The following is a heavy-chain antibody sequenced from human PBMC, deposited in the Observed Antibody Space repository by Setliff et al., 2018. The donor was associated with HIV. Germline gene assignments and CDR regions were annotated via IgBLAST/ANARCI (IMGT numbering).Heavy chain of an antibody. J-gene: IGHJ6*04. V-gene: IGHV1-8*02. D-gene: IGHD3-10*01. Sequence: ASVKVSCKASGHTFSNSDIHWVRRATGQGLEWMGWMNPKSGVTGYALKFHDRVTMTGDTSISTAYLELRSLTSEDTAVYYCAGGKGVGGVVITDGLDVWGKGTTVTVSS. CDR2: MNPKSGVT. CDR3: AGGKGVGGVVITDGLDV. CDR1: GHTFSNSD.